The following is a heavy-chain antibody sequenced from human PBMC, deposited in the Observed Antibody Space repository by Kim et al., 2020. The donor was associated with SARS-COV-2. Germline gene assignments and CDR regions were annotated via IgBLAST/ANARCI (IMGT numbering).Heavy chain of an antibody. CDR2: IYWDDDK. D-gene: IGHD2-2*01. CDR1: GFSLSTSGVG. Sequence: SGPTLVNPTQTLTLTCTFSGFSLSTSGVGVGWIRQPPGKALEWLALIYWDDDKRYSPSLKSRLTITKDTSKNQVVLTMTNMDPVDTATYYCAHNRLAPAAGFYYYYGMDVWGQGTTVTVSS. V-gene: IGHV2-5*02. J-gene: IGHJ6*02. CDR3: AHNRLAPAAGFYYYYGMDV.